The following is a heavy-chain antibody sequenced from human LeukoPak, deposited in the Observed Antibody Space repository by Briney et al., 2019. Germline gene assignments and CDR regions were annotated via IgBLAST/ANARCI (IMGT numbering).Heavy chain of an antibody. J-gene: IGHJ4*02. V-gene: IGHV3-38-3*01. CDR3: VSSTSCFYFDY. CDR2: ISGGST. D-gene: IGHD2-2*01. CDR1: GFTVSSNE. Sequence: GGSLRLSCSASGFTVSSNEMSWVRQAPGKGLEWVSSISGGSTYYADSRKGRFTISRDNSKNTLHLQMNSLRAEDTAVYYCVSSTSCFYFDYWGQGTLVTVSS.